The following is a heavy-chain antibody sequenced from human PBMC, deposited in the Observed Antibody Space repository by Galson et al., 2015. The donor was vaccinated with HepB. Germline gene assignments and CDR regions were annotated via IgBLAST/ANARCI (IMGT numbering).Heavy chain of an antibody. Sequence: SVKVPCKASGYTFTINGISWVRQAPGRGLEWAGWISANSGRTTYAWRLLGRLTLTTDTSTSTAYMELRSLRSDDTAIYYCARDRSHSLDFWGQGTLVTVSS. CDR2: ISANSGRT. V-gene: IGHV1-18*04. D-gene: IGHD2-15*01. CDR1: GYTFTING. J-gene: IGHJ4*02. CDR3: ARDRSHSLDF.